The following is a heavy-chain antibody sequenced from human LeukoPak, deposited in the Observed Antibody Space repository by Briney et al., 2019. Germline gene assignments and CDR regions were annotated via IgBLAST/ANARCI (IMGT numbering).Heavy chain of an antibody. CDR1: GFTFSNQA. J-gene: IGHJ6*02. V-gene: IGHV3-23*01. CDR2: ISSSGGST. Sequence: GGSLRLSCSASGFTFSNQAMSWVRQAPGKGLQWVSAISSSGGSTYYTDSVKGRFTISRDNFKNKLYLQMNSLRADDTAVYYCAKINRDGMDVWGQGTTVTVSS. CDR3: AKINRDGMDV.